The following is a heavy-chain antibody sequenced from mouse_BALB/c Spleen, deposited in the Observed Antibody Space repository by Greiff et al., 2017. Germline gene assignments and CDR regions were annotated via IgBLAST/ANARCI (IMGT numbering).Heavy chain of an antibody. CDR3: ARRAPYDGYIAY. CDR2: ISDGGSYT. CDR1: GFTFSDYY. D-gene: IGHD2-3*01. J-gene: IGHJ3*01. Sequence: EVKLMESGGGLVKPGGSLKLSCAASGFTFSDYYMYWVRQTPEKRLEWVATISDGGSYTYYPDSVKGRFTISRDNAKNNLYLQMSSLKSEDTAMYYCARRAPYDGYIAYWGQGTLVTVSA. V-gene: IGHV5-4*02.